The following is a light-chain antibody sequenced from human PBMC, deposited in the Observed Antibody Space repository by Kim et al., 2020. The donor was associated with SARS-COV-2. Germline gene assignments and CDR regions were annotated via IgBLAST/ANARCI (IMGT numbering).Light chain of an antibody. Sequence: LSPGQRATLSCRASQSVSSTYLAWYQQKPGQAPRLLIYGASSRASGIPDRFSGSGSGTDFTLTITRLEPEDFAVYYCQQYGSSPYTFGQGTKLEI. CDR1: QSVSSTY. J-gene: IGKJ2*01. V-gene: IGKV3-20*01. CDR3: QQYGSSPYT. CDR2: GAS.